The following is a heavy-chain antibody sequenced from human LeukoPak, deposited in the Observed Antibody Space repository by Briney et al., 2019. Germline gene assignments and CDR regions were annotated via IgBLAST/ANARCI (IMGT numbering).Heavy chain of an antibody. V-gene: IGHV3-20*04. CDR3: ASGQWLRLLFDY. J-gene: IGHJ4*02. CDR2: INWNGGST. D-gene: IGHD5-12*01. CDR1: GFTFDDYG. Sequence: PGGSLRLSCAASGFTFDDYGMSWVRQAPGKGLEWVSGINWNGGSTGYADSVKGRFTISRDNAKNSLYLQMNSLRAEDTAVYYCASGQWLRLLFDYWGQGTLVTVSS.